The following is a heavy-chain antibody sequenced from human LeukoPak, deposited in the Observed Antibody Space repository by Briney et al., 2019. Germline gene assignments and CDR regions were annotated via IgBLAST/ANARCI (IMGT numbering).Heavy chain of an antibody. CDR1: GFTFSNAW. Sequence: PGGSLRLSXAASGFTFSNAWMSWVRQTPGKGLEWVGRIKSKTDGGTTDYAAPVKGRFTISRDDSKNTLYLQMNSLKTEDTAVYYCTTEYDFWSGYSTYYFDYWGQGTLVTVSS. CDR2: IKSKTDGGTT. D-gene: IGHD3-3*01. J-gene: IGHJ4*02. CDR3: TTEYDFWSGYSTYYFDY. V-gene: IGHV3-15*01.